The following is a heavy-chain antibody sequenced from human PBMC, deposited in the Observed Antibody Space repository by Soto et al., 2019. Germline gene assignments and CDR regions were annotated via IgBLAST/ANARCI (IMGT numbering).Heavy chain of an antibody. D-gene: IGHD3-22*01. CDR1: GGTFSSHG. CDR2: IIPILVTP. CDR3: ARETRPYYFDSSGYPDAFDI. J-gene: IGHJ3*02. V-gene: IGHV1-69*01. Sequence: QVQLVQSGAEVKKPGSSVKVSCKASGGTFSSHGISWVRQAPGQGLEWMGGIIPILVTPNYAQKFQGRVTLTADEFTSIAYIELSSLRPEDTAVYYCARETRPYYFDSSGYPDAFDIWGQGTMVTVSS.